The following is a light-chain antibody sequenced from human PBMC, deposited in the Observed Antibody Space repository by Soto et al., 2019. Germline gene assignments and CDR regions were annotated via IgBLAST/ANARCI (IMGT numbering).Light chain of an antibody. CDR3: QQRNSWPLT. V-gene: IGKV3-11*01. CDR2: DTS. J-gene: IGKJ4*01. Sequence: EIVLTQSPATLSLSPGERATLSCRASQSVFTSLAWFQQKPGQAPKLLISDTSNRASGIPARFSGSGSGTDFTLTISSLEPDDFAVYYCQQRNSWPLTFGGGTKVEIK. CDR1: QSVFTS.